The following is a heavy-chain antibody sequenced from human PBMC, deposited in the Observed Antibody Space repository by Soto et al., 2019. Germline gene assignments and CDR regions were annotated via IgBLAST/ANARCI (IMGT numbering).Heavy chain of an antibody. CDR1: GYTFTSYA. V-gene: IGHV1-3*01. D-gene: IGHD6-19*01. CDR2: INAGNGIT. CDR3: ARVQYSSGWTLYYFDY. Sequence: ASVKVSCKASGYTFTSYAMHWVRQAPGQRLEWMGWINAGNGITKYSQKFQGRVTITRDTSASTAYMELSSLRSEDTAVYYCARVQYSSGWTLYYFDYWGQGTLVTVSS. J-gene: IGHJ4*02.